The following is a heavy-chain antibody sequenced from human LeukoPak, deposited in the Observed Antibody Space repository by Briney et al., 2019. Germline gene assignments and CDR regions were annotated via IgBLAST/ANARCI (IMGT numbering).Heavy chain of an antibody. J-gene: IGHJ4*02. CDR1: GGTFSSYA. Sequence: ASVKVSCKASGGTFSSYAISWVRQAPGQGLEWMGGIIPIFGTANYAQKFQGRVTITADESTSTAYMELSSLRSEETAVYYCAVGGSTRHDYWGQGTLVTVSS. V-gene: IGHV1-69*13. CDR3: AVGGSTRHDY. CDR2: IIPIFGTA. D-gene: IGHD2-2*01.